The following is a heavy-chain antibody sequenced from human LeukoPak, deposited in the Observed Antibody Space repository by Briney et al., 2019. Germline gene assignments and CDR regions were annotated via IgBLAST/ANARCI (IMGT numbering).Heavy chain of an antibody. CDR2: IYHSGST. Sequence: SETLSLTCTVSGGSISSGGYYWSWIRQHPGKGLEWIGYIYHSGSTYYNPSLKSRVTISVDTSKNQFSLKLSSVTAADTAVYYCARDSSSYGYYYFDYWGQGTLVTVSS. CDR3: ARDSSSYGYYYFDY. D-gene: IGHD5-18*01. CDR1: GGSISSGGYY. V-gene: IGHV4-31*03. J-gene: IGHJ4*02.